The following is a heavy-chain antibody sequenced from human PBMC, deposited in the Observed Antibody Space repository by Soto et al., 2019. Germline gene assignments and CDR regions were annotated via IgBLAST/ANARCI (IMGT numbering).Heavy chain of an antibody. V-gene: IGHV3-23*01. CDR2: ISGSGIST. Sequence: GSLRLSCAASGFTFTTYPMSWVRQAPGKGLEWVSGISGSGISTFYADSVRGRFAISRDNSKNTVSLQMNSLRPEDTAVYYCAKPPVITASYYYYGMDVWGQGTAVTVSS. J-gene: IGHJ6*02. D-gene: IGHD4-4*01. CDR3: AKPPVITASYYYYGMDV. CDR1: GFTFTTYP.